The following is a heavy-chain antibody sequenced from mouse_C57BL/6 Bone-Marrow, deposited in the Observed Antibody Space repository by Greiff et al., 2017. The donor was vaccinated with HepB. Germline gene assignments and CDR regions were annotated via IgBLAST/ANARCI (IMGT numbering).Heavy chain of an antibody. Sequence: EVKLMESGGGLVQPGGSLCLSCAASGFTFTDYYMSWVRQPPGKALEWLGFIRNKASGYTTEYSASVKGRFTISSDNSQDILYLQMNAMRAEDSATYYCASNYDGPSGYFDYWGQGTTLTVSS. J-gene: IGHJ2*01. CDR3: ASNYDGPSGYFDY. D-gene: IGHD2-1*01. V-gene: IGHV7-3*01. CDR1: GFTFTDYY. CDR2: IRNKASGYTT.